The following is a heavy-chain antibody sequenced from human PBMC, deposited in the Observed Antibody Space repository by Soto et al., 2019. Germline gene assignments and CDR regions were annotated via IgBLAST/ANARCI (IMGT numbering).Heavy chain of an antibody. V-gene: IGHV4-61*01. J-gene: IGHJ6*02. D-gene: IGHD2-15*01. CDR1: GGSVSSSSYY. Sequence: SETLSLTCTVSGGSVSSSSYYWSWIRQPPGKGLEWIGYIYYSGSSNKSPSLKSRVTISLDTSKNQYSLMLSSVTAADTAVYYCARVSCGGSCYVAYYGMDVWGQGTTVTVSS. CDR2: IYYSGSS. CDR3: ARVSCGGSCYVAYYGMDV.